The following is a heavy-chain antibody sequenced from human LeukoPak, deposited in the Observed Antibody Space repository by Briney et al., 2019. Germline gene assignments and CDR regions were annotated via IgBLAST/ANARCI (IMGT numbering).Heavy chain of an antibody. D-gene: IGHD2-21*02. J-gene: IGHJ4*02. CDR3: ARHGDAYCGGDCYQYFDY. V-gene: IGHV5-51*01. CDR2: IYPADSDT. CDR1: GYSFTSYW. Sequence: GESLKISCKGSGYSFTSYWIGWVRQMPGKGLEWMGIIYPADSDTRYSPSFEGQVTISVDNSISTAYLQWSSLKASDTAMYYCARHGDAYCGGDCYQYFDYWGQGTLVTVSS.